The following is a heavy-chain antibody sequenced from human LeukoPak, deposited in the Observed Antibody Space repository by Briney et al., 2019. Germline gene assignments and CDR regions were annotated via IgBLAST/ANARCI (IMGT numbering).Heavy chain of an antibody. V-gene: IGHV1-2*02. CDR2: INPNSGGT. J-gene: IGHJ5*02. Sequence: ASVKVSCKASGYTFTGYYMHWVRQAPGQGLEWMGWINPNSGGTNYAQKFQGRVTMTRDTSISTAYMELSRLRSDDTAVYYCARDAPLRSSGWFDPSGQGTLVTVSS. CDR3: ARDAPLRSSGWFDP. D-gene: IGHD5/OR15-5a*01. CDR1: GYTFTGYY.